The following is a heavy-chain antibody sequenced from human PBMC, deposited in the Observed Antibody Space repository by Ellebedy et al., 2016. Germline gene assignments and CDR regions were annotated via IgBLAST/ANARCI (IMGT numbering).Heavy chain of an antibody. CDR3: AAGIAAAGPTEPADY. D-gene: IGHD6-13*01. V-gene: IGHV1-8*01. CDR1: GYTFTSYD. J-gene: IGHJ4*02. CDR2: MNPNSGNT. Sequence: ASVKVSXXASGYTFTSYDINWVRQATGQGLEWMGWMNPNSGNTGYAQKFQGRVTMTRNTSISTAYMELRSLRSDDTAVYYCAAGIAAAGPTEPADYWGQGTLVTVSS.